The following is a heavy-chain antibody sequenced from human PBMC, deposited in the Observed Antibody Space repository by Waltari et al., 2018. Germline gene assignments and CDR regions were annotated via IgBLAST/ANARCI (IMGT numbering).Heavy chain of an antibody. Sequence: QVQLQESGPGLVKPSQTLSLTCTVSGGSLSRCGYSWNWIRPHPGKGLEWIGYIYYSGSTYYNPSLKSRVTISVDTSKNQFSLKLSSVTAADTAVYYCASGLTRGVVPAGGWFDPWGQGTLVTVSS. CDR1: GGSLSRCGYS. CDR2: IYYSGST. D-gene: IGHD2-2*01. V-gene: IGHV4-31*03. J-gene: IGHJ5*02. CDR3: ASGLTRGVVPAGGWFDP.